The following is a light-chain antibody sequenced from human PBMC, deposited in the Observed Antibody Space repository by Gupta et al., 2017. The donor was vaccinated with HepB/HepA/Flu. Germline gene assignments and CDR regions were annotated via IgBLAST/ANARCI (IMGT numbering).Light chain of an antibody. CDR3: QQYGRSCT. CDR2: ETS. J-gene: IGKJ3*01. CDR1: QSVSSRY. V-gene: IGKV3-20*01. Sequence: DIVLTQSPGTLSLSPGERATLYCRASQSVSSRYLAWYQQRPGQAPRLLIYETSNRATGVPDRFSGSGSGTDFTLTISRLEPEDFAVYYCQQYGRSCTFGPGTKV.